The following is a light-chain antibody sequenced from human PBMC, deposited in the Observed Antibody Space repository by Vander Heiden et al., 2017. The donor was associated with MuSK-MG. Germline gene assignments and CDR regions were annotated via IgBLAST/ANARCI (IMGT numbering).Light chain of an antibody. CDR3: KQKGT. V-gene: IGKV1-39*01. J-gene: IGKJ4*01. CDR2: AAS. Sequence: DIQMTQSPSSLSASVGDRVTITCRASQSISSYLNWDQQKPGKAPKLLIYAASSLQSGVPSRFSGSGSGTDFTRTSSSMQPEDFETYYGKQKGTFGGGTKVEIK. CDR1: QSISSY.